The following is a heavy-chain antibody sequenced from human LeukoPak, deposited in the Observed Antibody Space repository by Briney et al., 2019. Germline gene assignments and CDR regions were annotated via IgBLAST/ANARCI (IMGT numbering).Heavy chain of an antibody. D-gene: IGHD2-2*01. V-gene: IGHV1-46*03. CDR2: INPSGGST. CDR3: ARDSQIVPAAAGAFDI. CDR1: GYTFTSYY. Sequence: GASVKVSCKASGYTFTSYYMHWVRQAPGQGLEWMGIINPSGGSTSYAQKFQGRVTMTRDTSTSTVHMELSSLRSEDTAVYYCARDSQIVPAAAGAFDIWGQGTMVTVSS. J-gene: IGHJ3*02.